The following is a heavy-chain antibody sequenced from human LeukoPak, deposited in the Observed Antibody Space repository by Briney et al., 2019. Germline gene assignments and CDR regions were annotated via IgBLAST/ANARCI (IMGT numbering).Heavy chain of an antibody. V-gene: IGHV1-2*06. CDR3: ARDSVLGAK. CDR1: GYTFTGYY. CDR2: VNPNTGGT. J-gene: IGHJ4*02. Sequence: GASVKVSCKASGYTFTGYYMHWVRQAPGQGLEWMGRVNPNTGGTNYAQNFQGRVTMTMDTSISTAYLDLSSLRSDDTAVYYCARDSVLGAKWGQGTLVTVSS. D-gene: IGHD3-10*01.